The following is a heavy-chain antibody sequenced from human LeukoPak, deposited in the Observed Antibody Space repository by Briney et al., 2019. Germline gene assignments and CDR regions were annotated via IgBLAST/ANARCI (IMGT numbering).Heavy chain of an antibody. CDR2: IYTSGSN. J-gene: IGHJ6*03. D-gene: IGHD2-2*03. CDR1: GCSISSGSYY. CDR3: ARSLGYCSSTSCPIYYYYYYMDV. Sequence: SQTLSLTCTVSGCSISSGSYYWSWIRQPAGKGLEWIGRIYTSGSNNYNPSLTSRVPISVDTSKNQFSLKLSSVTAADTAVYYCARSLGYCSSTSCPIYYYYYYMDVWGKGTTVTVSS. V-gene: IGHV4-61*02.